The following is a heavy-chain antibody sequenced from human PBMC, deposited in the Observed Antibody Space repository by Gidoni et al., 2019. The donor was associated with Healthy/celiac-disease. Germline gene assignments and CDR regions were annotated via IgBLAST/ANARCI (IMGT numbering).Heavy chain of an antibody. V-gene: IGHV4-59*01. Sequence: QVQLQESGPGLGTPSETPSLTCTVPGGPISSYYWSWIRQPPGKGLEWIAYIYYSGSTNYNPSLKSRVTISIDTSKNPFSLKLSSVTAADTAVYYCARDRLVDYFVYWGQGTLVTVSS. CDR2: IYYSGST. D-gene: IGHD3-16*01. CDR1: GGPISSYY. J-gene: IGHJ4*02. CDR3: ARDRLVDYFVY.